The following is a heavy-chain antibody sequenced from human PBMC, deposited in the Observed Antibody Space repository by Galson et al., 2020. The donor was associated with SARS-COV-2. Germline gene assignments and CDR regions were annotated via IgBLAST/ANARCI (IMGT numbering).Heavy chain of an antibody. Sequence: ASVKVSCKASGYTFTSYGISWVRQAPGQGLEWMGWISAYNGNTNYAQKLQGRVTMTTDTSTSTAYMELRSLRSDDTAVYYCARDYYDMSGSYYIAGYWGQGTLVTVSS. D-gene: IGHD1-26*01. V-gene: IGHV1-18*01. CDR2: ISAYNGNT. CDR1: GYTFTSYG. J-gene: IGHJ4*02. CDR3: ARDYYDMSGSYYIAGY.